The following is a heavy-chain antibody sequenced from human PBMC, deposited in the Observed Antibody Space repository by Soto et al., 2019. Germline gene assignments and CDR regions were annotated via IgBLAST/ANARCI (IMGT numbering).Heavy chain of an antibody. CDR2: VSHDGRNT. Sequence: QPGGSLRLSCAASGFTFSDYAVQWVRQAPGKGLEWVAVVSHDGRNTHYADSVKGRFTISRDSSKNTVSLEMTSLRAEDTAVYYCAKGGRQWLVTSDFNYWGQGALVTVSS. J-gene: IGHJ4*02. V-gene: IGHV3-30*18. CDR1: GFTFSDYA. CDR3: AKGGRQWLVTSDFNY. D-gene: IGHD6-19*01.